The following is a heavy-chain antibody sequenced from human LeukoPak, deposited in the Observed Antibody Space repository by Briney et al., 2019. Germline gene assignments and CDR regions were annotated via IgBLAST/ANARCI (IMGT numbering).Heavy chain of an antibody. J-gene: IGHJ4*02. V-gene: IGHV3-11*04. CDR1: GFTFSDYY. CDR2: ISSSGSTI. D-gene: IGHD6-13*01. CDR3: ARERLRYSSSWHEFVG. Sequence: NPGGSLRLSCAASGFTFSDYYMSWIRQAPGKGPEWVSYISSSGSTIYYADSVKGRFTISRDNAKNSLYLQMNSLRAEDTAVYYCARERLRYSSSWHEFVGWGQGTLVTVSS.